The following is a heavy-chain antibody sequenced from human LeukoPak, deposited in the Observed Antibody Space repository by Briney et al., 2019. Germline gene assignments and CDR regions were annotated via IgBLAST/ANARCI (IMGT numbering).Heavy chain of an antibody. V-gene: IGHV4-34*01. CDR2: INHSGST. CDR1: GGSFSGYY. D-gene: IGHD1-26*01. CDR3: ARAASLGGSPIHDY. Sequence: SETLSLTCAVYGGSFSGYYWSWIRQPPGKGLEWIGEINHSGSTNYNPSLKSRVTISVDTSKNQFSLKLSSVTAADTAVYYCARAASLGGSPIHDYWGQGTLVTVSS. J-gene: IGHJ4*02.